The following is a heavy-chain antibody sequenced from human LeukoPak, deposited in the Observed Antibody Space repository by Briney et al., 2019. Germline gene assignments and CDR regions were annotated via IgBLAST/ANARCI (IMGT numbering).Heavy chain of an antibody. D-gene: IGHD2-2*01. CDR3: AKVFGVVPAAYDY. J-gene: IGHJ4*02. V-gene: IGHV3-23*01. CDR2: ISGSGGST. CDR1: GFTFSNYA. Sequence: PGGSLRLSCAASGFTFSNYAMSWVRQAPSKGLEWVSAISGSGGSTYYADSVKGRFTISRDNSQNTLYLQMNSLRAEDTAVYYCAKVFGVVPAAYDYWGQGTLVTVSS.